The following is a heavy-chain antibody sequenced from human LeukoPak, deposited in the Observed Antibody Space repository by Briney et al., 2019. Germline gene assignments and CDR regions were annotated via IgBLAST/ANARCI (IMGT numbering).Heavy chain of an antibody. Sequence: TSETLSLTCAVYGGSFSGYYWSWIRQPPGKGLEWIGEINHSGSTNYNPSLKSRVTISVGTSKNQFSLKLSSVTAADTAVYYCARGDYDSTPSWGQGTLVTVSS. V-gene: IGHV4-34*01. D-gene: IGHD3-22*01. J-gene: IGHJ5*02. CDR2: INHSGST. CDR3: ARGDYDSTPS. CDR1: GGSFSGYY.